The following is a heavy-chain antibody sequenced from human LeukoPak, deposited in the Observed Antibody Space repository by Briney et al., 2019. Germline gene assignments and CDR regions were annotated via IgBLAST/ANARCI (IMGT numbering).Heavy chain of an antibody. D-gene: IGHD6-6*01. J-gene: IGHJ5*02. CDR3: ARGGGSSS. CDR2: LNTDGRAK. V-gene: IGHV3-7*01. CDR1: RISFSNFW. Sequence: PGGSLRLSCAASRISFSNFWIRLVHQAPGKGREWVANLNTDGRAKNYVDSVKGRFTISRDNAKNSLDLQMHSLRAEDTAVYYCARGGGSSSWGQGTLVTVSP.